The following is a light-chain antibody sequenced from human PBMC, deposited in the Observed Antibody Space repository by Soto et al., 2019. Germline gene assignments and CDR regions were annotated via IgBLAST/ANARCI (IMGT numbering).Light chain of an antibody. Sequence: QLVLTQPPSASGTPGQRVTISCSGRSSNIGTNSVSWYQQLPGTAPKLLIFVNDQRPSGVPYRFFGSKSGTSASLAISGLQSEDEADYYCAAWDDSLKGVVFGGGTKLTVL. CDR1: SSNIGTNS. CDR2: VND. V-gene: IGLV1-44*01. J-gene: IGLJ2*01. CDR3: AAWDDSLKGVV.